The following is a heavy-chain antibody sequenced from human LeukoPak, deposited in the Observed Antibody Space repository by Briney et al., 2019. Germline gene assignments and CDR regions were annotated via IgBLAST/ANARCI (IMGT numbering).Heavy chain of an antibody. CDR3: ARGLTGTTADY. D-gene: IGHD1-7*01. Sequence: GGSLRLSCAASGFTFSSDSMNGVRQAPGQGLEWVSSISSSSSYIYYADSVRGRFTISRDNDKNSLYLQMNSLRAEDTAVYYCARGLTGTTADYWGQGTLVTVSS. CDR2: ISSSSSYI. V-gene: IGHV3-21*01. J-gene: IGHJ4*02. CDR1: GFTFSSDS.